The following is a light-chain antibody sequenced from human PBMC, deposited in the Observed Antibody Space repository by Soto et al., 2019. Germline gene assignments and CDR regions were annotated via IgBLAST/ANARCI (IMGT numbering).Light chain of an antibody. CDR3: SSHTSGDTRV. CDR1: SSDVGGYDY. CDR2: EVT. V-gene: IGLV2-14*01. J-gene: IGLJ7*01. Sequence: QSALTQPASVSGSPGQSIAISCTGTSSDVGGYDYVSWYQQHPDKAPKLIIYEVTKQPSGVSNRFSGSKSGNTASLTISGLQPDDEADYYCSSHTSGDTRVFGSGTQLTVL.